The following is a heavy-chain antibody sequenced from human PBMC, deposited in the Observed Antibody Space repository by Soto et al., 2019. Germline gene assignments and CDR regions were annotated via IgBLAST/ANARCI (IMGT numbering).Heavy chain of an antibody. CDR1: GFTFNTYA. V-gene: IGHV3-23*01. J-gene: IGHJ4*02. D-gene: IGHD1-26*01. CDR2: LSGSGGFT. Sequence: PGGSLRLSCAASGFTFNTYAMSWVRQAPGKGLEWVASLSGSGGFTEHADSVKGRFSISRDNSKNTLFLQMNGLRVDDTAVYYCGKDRYYDSGIIDSWGSGTLVTVSS. CDR3: GKDRYYDSGIIDS.